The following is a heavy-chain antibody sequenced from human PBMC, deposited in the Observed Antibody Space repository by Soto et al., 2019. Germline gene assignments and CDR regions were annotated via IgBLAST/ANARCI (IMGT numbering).Heavy chain of an antibody. Sequence: EVQMVESGGGLVKPGGSLRLSCVVSGLTFSDAWVNWVRQGPGKRLGWVGRLKRQGGGGRSDYVAAVKGRCTLARDDARSTLYLQMNSLKTEDPGLFSCNHSANYWGNFHRWGQGTLVTVSP. J-gene: IGHJ4*02. CDR2: LKRQGGGGRS. V-gene: IGHV3-15*07. CDR3: NHSANYWGNFHR. CDR1: GLTFSDAW. D-gene: IGHD3-16*01.